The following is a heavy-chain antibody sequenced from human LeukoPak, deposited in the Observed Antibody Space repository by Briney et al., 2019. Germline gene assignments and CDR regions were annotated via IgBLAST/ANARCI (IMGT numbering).Heavy chain of an antibody. CDR3: AKLVSTAMVVFDY. J-gene: IGHJ4*02. V-gene: IGHV3-30*02. Sequence: GGSLRLSCAASGFTFRNFAMSWVRQAPGKGLEWVAFIRYDGSNKYYADSVKGRFTISRDNSKNTLYLQMNSLRAEDTAVYYCAKLVSTAMVVFDYWGQGTLVTVSS. D-gene: IGHD5-18*01. CDR1: GFTFRNFA. CDR2: IRYDGSNK.